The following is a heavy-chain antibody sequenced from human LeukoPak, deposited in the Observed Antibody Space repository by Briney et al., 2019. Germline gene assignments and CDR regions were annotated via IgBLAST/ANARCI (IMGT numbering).Heavy chain of an antibody. Sequence: GRSPRLSCAASGFTFSSYWMSWVRQAPGKGLEWVANIKQDGSEKYYVDSVKGRFTISRDNAKNSLYLQMNSLRAEDTAVYYCARVQQLPYFDYWGQGTLVTVSS. V-gene: IGHV3-7*01. J-gene: IGHJ4*02. CDR2: IKQDGSEK. CDR3: ARVQQLPYFDY. CDR1: GFTFSSYW. D-gene: IGHD6-13*01.